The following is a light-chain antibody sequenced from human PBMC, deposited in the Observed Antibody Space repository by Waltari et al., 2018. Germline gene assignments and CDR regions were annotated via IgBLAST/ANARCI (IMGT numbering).Light chain of an antibody. CDR1: QSVSSF. V-gene: IGKV3-20*01. Sequence: EVVSTQSPGTPSLSPGERATHACRSSQSVSSFLACYQQKPGQAPRLHIYPASNEATCTPDSISGSGSGTDFSHTSSRLETDNFAVYYCQNQERLPATFGQETKVEI. CDR3: QNQERLPAT. J-gene: IGKJ1*01. CDR2: PAS.